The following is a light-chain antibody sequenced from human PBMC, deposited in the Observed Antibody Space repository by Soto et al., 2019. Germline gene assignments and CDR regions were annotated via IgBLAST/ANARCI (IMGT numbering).Light chain of an antibody. CDR3: LCYITYPWT. J-gene: IGKJ1*01. CDR2: DAS. CDR1: QSCRNS. Sequence: DLQMTQSPSTLSASVGDRVTITCRASQSCRNSLAWYQQKAGKAPTLLIYDASTLQSGVPSRFSGSGSGTEFSLTIGSLQPEDFATYYCLCYITYPWTFGQGTKVEIK. V-gene: IGKV1-5*01.